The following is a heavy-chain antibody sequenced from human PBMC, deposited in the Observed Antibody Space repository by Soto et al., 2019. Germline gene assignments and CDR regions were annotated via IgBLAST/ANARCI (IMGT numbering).Heavy chain of an antibody. J-gene: IGHJ4*02. D-gene: IGHD3-16*02. CDR1: GFTFSSYG. CDR2: ISYDGSTK. V-gene: IGHV3-30*03. Sequence: PGGTLRLSCAASGFTFSSYGMHWLRQAPGKGLEWVADISYDGSTKYYADSVKGRFTISGANSKNTLYLEMNSLRAEGTAVYYFAIVVTSPFDYWGQGPLVAVS. CDR3: AIVVTSPFDY.